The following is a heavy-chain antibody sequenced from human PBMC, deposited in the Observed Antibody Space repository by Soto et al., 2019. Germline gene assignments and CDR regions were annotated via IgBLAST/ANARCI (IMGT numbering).Heavy chain of an antibody. CDR3: ARRSVCHSNAVDL. CDR1: GGTFRNLA. Sequence: QVQLLQSGAEGKQPGSSVKVSCKASGGTFRNLAINWVRQAPGQGLEWMGGFIPIIGGGINAQKFQGRVTITSDEYTSTAYMELSSMKSEDKAMYFCARRSVCHSNAVDLWGQGTMVTFSS. V-gene: IGHV1-69*01. CDR2: FIPIIGGG. D-gene: IGHD2-15*01. J-gene: IGHJ3*01.